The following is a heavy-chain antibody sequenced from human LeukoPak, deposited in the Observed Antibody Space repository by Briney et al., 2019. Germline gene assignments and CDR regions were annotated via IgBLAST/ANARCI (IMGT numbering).Heavy chain of an antibody. CDR1: GGSISGHY. D-gene: IGHD3-16*01. CDR3: ARLHALGAEEFDP. Sequence: SETLSLTCTVSGGSISGHYWSWIRQSPGKGLEWIGYIRYTGATNYNPYLQRRITISGDMPKNQFSLRLNAVTAADTAVYYCARLHALGAEEFDPWGQGTLVTVSS. J-gene: IGHJ5*02. V-gene: IGHV4-59*11. CDR2: IRYTGAT.